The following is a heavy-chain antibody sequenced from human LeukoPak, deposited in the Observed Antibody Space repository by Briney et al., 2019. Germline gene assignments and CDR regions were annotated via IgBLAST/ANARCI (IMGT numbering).Heavy chain of an antibody. CDR1: GFTFSSYW. Sequence: GGSLRLSCAAPGFTFSSYWMSWVRQAPGKGLEWVANIKQDGSEKYYVDSVKGRFTISRDNAKNSLYLQMNSLRAEDTAVYYCAIDSSSSRHWGQGTLVTVSS. J-gene: IGHJ4*02. CDR2: IKQDGSEK. V-gene: IGHV3-7*01. CDR3: AIDSSSSRH. D-gene: IGHD6-6*01.